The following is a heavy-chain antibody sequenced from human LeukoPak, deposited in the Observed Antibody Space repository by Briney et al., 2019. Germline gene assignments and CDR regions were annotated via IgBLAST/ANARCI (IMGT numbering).Heavy chain of an antibody. CDR2: ISGSGGST. J-gene: IGHJ4*02. CDR1: GFTFSSYA. D-gene: IGHD3-22*01. V-gene: IGHV3-23*01. CDR3: AKAPRDSSGYFLYCLDH. Sequence: GGSLRLSCAASGFTFSSYAMSWVRQAPGKGLEWVSAISGSGGSTYYADSVKGRFTISRDNSKNPLYLQMNSLRAEDTAVYYCAKAPRDSSGYFLYCLDHWGQGTLVTVSS.